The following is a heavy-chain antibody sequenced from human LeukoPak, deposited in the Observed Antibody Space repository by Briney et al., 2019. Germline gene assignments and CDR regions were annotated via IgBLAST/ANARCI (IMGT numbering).Heavy chain of an antibody. V-gene: IGHV1-18*01. CDR3: ARDKRQWLAPMRSVDP. Sequence: ASVKVSCKASGYTFTSYGISWVRQAPGQGLEWMGWISAYNGNTNYAQKLQGRVTMTTDTSTSTAYMELRSLRSDDTAVYYCARDKRQWLAPMRSVDPWGQGTLVTVSP. CDR2: ISAYNGNT. CDR1: GYTFTSYG. J-gene: IGHJ5*02. D-gene: IGHD6-19*01.